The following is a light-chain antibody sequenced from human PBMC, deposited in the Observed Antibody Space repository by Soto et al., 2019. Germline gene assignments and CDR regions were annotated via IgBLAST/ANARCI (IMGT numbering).Light chain of an antibody. CDR1: QNIRSL. J-gene: IGKJ5*01. Sequence: DIQMTQSPSTLPASVGDRVTITCRASQNIRSLLAWYQQKPGKAPKVLIYDASSLGSGVPSRFSGSGSGTEFTLTISSLQPDDFATYFCQQYQTYATFGQGTRLEI. CDR2: DAS. CDR3: QQYQTYAT. V-gene: IGKV1-5*01.